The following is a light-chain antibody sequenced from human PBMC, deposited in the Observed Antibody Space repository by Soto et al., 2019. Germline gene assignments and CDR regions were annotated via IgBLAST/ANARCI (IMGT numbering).Light chain of an antibody. CDR3: ETWDSSTVV. Sequence: QLVLTQSSSASASLGSSVKLTCTLGSDHSMYIIAWHQHQPGKAPRYLMRLEDNGSYNKGSGVPDRFSGSSSGADRYLTISNLQFEDEADYYCETWDSSTVVFGGGTQLTVL. CDR2: LEDNGSY. CDR1: SDHSMYI. V-gene: IGLV4-60*02. J-gene: IGLJ7*01.